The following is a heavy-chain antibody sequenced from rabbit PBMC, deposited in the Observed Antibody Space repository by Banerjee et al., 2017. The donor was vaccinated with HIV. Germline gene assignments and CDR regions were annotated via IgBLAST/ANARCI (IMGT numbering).Heavy chain of an antibody. CDR3: ARDTGTSFSTYGMDL. CDR2: IATSSSFFT. Sequence: QEQLEESGGGLVKPEGSLTLTCKASGFPFSSSYYMCWVRQAPGKGLEWIACIATSSSFFTYYASWAKGRFTCSKASSTTVTLQMTSLTAADTATYFCARDTGTSFSTYGMDLWGQGTLVTVS. V-gene: IGHV1S45*01. D-gene: IGHD8-1*01. CDR1: GFPFSSSYY. J-gene: IGHJ6*01.